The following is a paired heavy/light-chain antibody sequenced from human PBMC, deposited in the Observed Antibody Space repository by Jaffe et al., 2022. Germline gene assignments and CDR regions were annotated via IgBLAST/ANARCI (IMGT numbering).Light chain of an antibody. CDR1: SSDVGGYNY. CDR3: SSYAGSNNVV. CDR2: EVS. Sequence: QSALTQPPSASGSPGQSVTISCTGTSSDVGGYNYVSWYQQHPGKAPKLMIFEVSERPSGVPDRFSASKSGNTASLTVSGLQAEDEADYYCSSYAGSNNVVFGGGTKLTVL. J-gene: IGLJ2*01. V-gene: IGLV2-8*01.
Heavy chain of an antibody. CDR2: VYHRGST. D-gene: IGHD5-12*01. CDR1: GYSLSSGYY. CDR3: AKGGGYTGYSKLDY. V-gene: IGHV4-38-2*02. Sequence: QVQLQESGPGLVKPSETLSLTCTVSGYSLSSGYYWGWVRQPPGKGLEWIGSVYHRGSTYYNPSLKSRVTISLDTSKNQFSLKLTSVTAADTAVYYCAKGGGYTGYSKLDYWGQGTLVTVSS. J-gene: IGHJ4*02.